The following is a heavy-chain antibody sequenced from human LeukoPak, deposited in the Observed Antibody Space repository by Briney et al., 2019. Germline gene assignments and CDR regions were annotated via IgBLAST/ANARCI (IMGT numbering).Heavy chain of an antibody. Sequence: PSETLSLTCAVSGGSISSSNWWSWVRQPPGKGLEWIGEIYHSGSTNYNPSLKSRVTISVDKSKNQFSLKLSSVTAADTAVYYCARPPVGGEVGDAFDIWGQGTMVTVSS. V-gene: IGHV4-4*02. CDR1: GGSISSSNW. J-gene: IGHJ3*02. CDR2: IYHSGST. CDR3: ARPPVGGEVGDAFDI. D-gene: IGHD1-26*01.